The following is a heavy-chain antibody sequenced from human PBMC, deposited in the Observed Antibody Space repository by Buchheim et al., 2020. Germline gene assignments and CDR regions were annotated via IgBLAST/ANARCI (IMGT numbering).Heavy chain of an antibody. CDR1: GGTFSSYA. J-gene: IGHJ6*02. Sequence: QVQLVQSGAEVKKPGSSVKVSCKASGGTFSSYAISWVRQAPGQGLEWMGGIIPIFGTANYAQKFQGRVTITADESTSTASMELSSLRSEDTAVYYCARDVWDIVVVPAARYYYYYGMDVWGQGTT. CDR3: ARDVWDIVVVPAARYYYYYGMDV. CDR2: IIPIFGTA. D-gene: IGHD2-2*01. V-gene: IGHV1-69*01.